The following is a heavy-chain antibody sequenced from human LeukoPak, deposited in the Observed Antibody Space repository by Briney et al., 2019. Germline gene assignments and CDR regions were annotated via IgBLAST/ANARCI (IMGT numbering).Heavy chain of an antibody. CDR3: ARVASDSLTGHYIVPYFDY. CDR2: IYHDGST. D-gene: IGHD3-9*01. V-gene: IGHV4-30-2*01. Sequence: PSETLSLTCAVSGGSISSGGYSWSWIRQPPGKGLEWIGYIYHDGSTYYNSSLKSRVSMSVDTSKNQFSLKLSSVTAADTAVYYCARVASDSLTGHYIVPYFDYWGQGTLVTVSS. CDR1: GGSISSGGYS. J-gene: IGHJ4*02.